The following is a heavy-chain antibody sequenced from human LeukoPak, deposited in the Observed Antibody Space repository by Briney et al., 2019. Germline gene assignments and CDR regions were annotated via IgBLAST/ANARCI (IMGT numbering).Heavy chain of an antibody. CDR3: ARASKRSYDSSGYYYNYYYGMDV. CDR2: ISSSSSYI. D-gene: IGHD3-22*01. CDR1: GFTFSSCS. J-gene: IGHJ6*02. Sequence: GGSLRLSCAASGFTFSSCSMNWVRQAPGKGLEWVSSISSSSSYIYYADSVKGRFTISRDNAKNSLYLQMNSLRAEDTAVYYCARASKRSYDSSGYYYNYYYGMDVWGQGTTVTVSS. V-gene: IGHV3-21*04.